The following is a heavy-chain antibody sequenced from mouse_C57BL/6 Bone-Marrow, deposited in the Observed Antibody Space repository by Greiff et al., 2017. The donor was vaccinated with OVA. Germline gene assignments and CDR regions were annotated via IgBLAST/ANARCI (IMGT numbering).Heavy chain of an antibody. Sequence: VQLQQSGAELVRPGASVTLSCKASGYTFTDYEMHWVKQTPVHGLEWIGAIDPETGGTAYNQKFKGKAILTADKSSSTAYMELRSLTSEDSVVYYCTNYYYGSSYGYFDVWGTGTTVTVSS. CDR1: GYTFTDYE. V-gene: IGHV1-15*01. D-gene: IGHD1-1*01. J-gene: IGHJ1*03. CDR3: TNYYYGSSYGYFDV. CDR2: IDPETGGT.